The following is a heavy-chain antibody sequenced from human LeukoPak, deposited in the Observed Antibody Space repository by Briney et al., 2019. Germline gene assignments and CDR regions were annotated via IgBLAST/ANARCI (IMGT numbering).Heavy chain of an antibody. CDR1: GGSIASGGYY. CDR3: ARGNSDGKREDY. J-gene: IGHJ4*02. D-gene: IGHD2-15*01. Sequence: SQTLSLTYTVSGGSIASGGYYWSWIRQHPGKGLEWIGFINYSGSTYYNPSLKSRVTISRDTSRNQFSLKLSSVTAADTAVYYCARGNSDGKREDYWGPGTLLTVSS. CDR2: INYSGST. V-gene: IGHV4-31*03.